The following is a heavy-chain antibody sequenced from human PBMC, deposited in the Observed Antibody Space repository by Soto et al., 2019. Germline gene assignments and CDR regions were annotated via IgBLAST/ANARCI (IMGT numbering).Heavy chain of an antibody. V-gene: IGHV1-69*13. J-gene: IGHJ4*01. CDR3: ASSGYCSGGSCYFDY. CDR2: IIPIFGTA. Sequence: SVKVSCKASGGTFSSYAISWVRQAPGQGLEWMGGIIPIFGTANYAQKFQGRVTITADESTSTAYMELSSLRSEDTAVYYCASSGYCSGGSCYFDYWGHGTLVTVSS. D-gene: IGHD2-15*01. CDR1: GGTFSSYA.